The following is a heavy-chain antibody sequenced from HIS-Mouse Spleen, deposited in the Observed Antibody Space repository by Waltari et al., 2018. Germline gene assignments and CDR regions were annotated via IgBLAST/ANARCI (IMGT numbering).Heavy chain of an antibody. Sequence: QLQLQESGPGLVKPSETLSLTCTVSAGSISSSSYYWGWIRQPPGKGRGWIGSIYYSGSTYYNPSLKSRVTISVDTSKNQFSLKLSSVTAADTAVYYCAREIPYSSSWYDWYFDLWGRGTLVTVSS. V-gene: IGHV4-39*07. J-gene: IGHJ2*01. D-gene: IGHD6-13*01. CDR1: AGSISSSSYY. CDR2: IYYSGST. CDR3: AREIPYSSSWYDWYFDL.